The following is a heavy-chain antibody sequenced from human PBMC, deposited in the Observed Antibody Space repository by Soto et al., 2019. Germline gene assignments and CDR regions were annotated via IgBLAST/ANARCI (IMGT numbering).Heavy chain of an antibody. CDR2: IHGNGGT. Sequence: SETLSLTCRVSGDSISSSSYYWGWIRQSPGEGLEWIGNIHGNGGTQYNPSLSRRVIISVDTSANQFALRLTSVTAADTAVYYCASRYGPSEFDHWGQGSLVTVSS. CDR3: ASRYGPSEFDH. CDR1: GDSISSSSYY. V-gene: IGHV4-39*01. D-gene: IGHD3-9*01. J-gene: IGHJ4*02.